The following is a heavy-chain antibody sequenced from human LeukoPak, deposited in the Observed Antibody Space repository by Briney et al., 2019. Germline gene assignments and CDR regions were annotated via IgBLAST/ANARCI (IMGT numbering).Heavy chain of an antibody. Sequence: GGSLRLSCAASGFTFDDYAMHWVRQAPGKGLEWVAVIYSGGSTYYADSVKGRFTISRDNSKNTLYLQMNSLRAEDTAVYYCARDSHSGSYYRLDYWGQGTLVTVSS. CDR1: GFTFDDYA. CDR3: ARDSHSGSYYRLDY. J-gene: IGHJ4*02. CDR2: IYSGGST. V-gene: IGHV3-53*01. D-gene: IGHD1-26*01.